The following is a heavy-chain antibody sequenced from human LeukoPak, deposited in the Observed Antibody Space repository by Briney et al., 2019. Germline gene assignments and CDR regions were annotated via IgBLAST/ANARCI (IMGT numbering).Heavy chain of an antibody. CDR2: IFYSGST. CDR3: AINNWNDRVDNWFDP. V-gene: IGHV4-39*07. CDR1: GGSISTSNYY. Sequence: TSETLSLTCTVSGGSISTSNYYWGWIRQPPGKGLEWIGNIFYSGSTYYSPSLKSRVTISVDTSKNQFSLKLSSVTAADTAVYYCAINNWNDRVDNWFDPWGQGTLVTVSS. J-gene: IGHJ5*02. D-gene: IGHD1-20*01.